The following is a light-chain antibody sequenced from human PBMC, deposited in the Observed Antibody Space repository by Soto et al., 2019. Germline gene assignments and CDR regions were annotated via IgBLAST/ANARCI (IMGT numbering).Light chain of an antibody. Sequence: DIQMTQSPSTLSASVGDRVTITCRASQSISVWLAWYQQKPGKAPKLLIYKASSLESGVPSRFSGRGSGTEFTLTISSLQPDDFATYYSQQHGTYSTFGQGTKVDIK. CDR3: QQHGTYST. V-gene: IGKV1-5*03. J-gene: IGKJ1*01. CDR1: QSISVW. CDR2: KAS.